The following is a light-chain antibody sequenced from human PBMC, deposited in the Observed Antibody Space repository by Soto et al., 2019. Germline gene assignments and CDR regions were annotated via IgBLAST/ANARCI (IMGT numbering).Light chain of an antibody. V-gene: IGLV2-14*01. CDR2: EVS. CDR1: SSDVGRYSY. J-gene: IGLJ1*01. CDR3: SSYTSSSTL. Sequence: QSALTQPRSVSGSPGQSVSISCTGTSSDVGRYSYVSWYQQHPGKAPKLMIYEVSDRPSGISSRFSGSKSGNTASLTISGLQTEDEADYYCSSYTSSSTLFGTGTKSPS.